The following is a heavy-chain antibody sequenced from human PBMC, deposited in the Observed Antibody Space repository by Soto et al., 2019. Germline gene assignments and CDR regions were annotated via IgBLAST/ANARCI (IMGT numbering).Heavy chain of an antibody. V-gene: IGHV4-59*12. CDR2: IYYSGST. J-gene: IGHJ4*02. CDR1: GGSISNYY. D-gene: IGHD5-18*01. Sequence: SETLSLTCSVSGGSISNYYGSWIRQPPGKGLEWIGYIYYSGSTNYNPSLKSRVTMSVDMSKNQFSLKLSSVTAADTAVYYCERVWNRSHTACSDIWGQGTLVTVSS. CDR3: ERVWNRSHTACSDI.